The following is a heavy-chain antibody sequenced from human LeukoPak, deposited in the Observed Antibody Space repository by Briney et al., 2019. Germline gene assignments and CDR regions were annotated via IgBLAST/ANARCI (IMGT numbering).Heavy chain of an antibody. D-gene: IGHD6-13*01. V-gene: IGHV4-59*01. J-gene: IGHJ4*02. Sequence: PSETLSLTCTVSGGPMNNYYWSWIRQPPGKRLEWIGYIYYSGNTNYNPSLRSRVTMSVDTSKNQFSLKLSSVTAADTAVYYCARSRTLYSSSWSYWGQGTLVTVSS. CDR3: ARSRTLYSSSWSY. CDR1: GGPMNNYY. CDR2: IYYSGNT.